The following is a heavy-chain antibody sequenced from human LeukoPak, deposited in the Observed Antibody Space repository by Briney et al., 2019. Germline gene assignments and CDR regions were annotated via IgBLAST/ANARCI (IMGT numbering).Heavy chain of an antibody. Sequence: GGSLRLSCAASGFTFSSYAMSWVRQAPGKGLEWVSSISSSSSYIYYADSVKGRFTISRDNAKNSLYLQMNSLRAEDTAVYYCARAVEMATIFQYYYYYYMDVWGKGTTVTVSS. CDR2: ISSSSSYI. CDR1: GFTFSSYA. V-gene: IGHV3-21*01. J-gene: IGHJ6*03. CDR3: ARAVEMATIFQYYYYYYMDV. D-gene: IGHD5-24*01.